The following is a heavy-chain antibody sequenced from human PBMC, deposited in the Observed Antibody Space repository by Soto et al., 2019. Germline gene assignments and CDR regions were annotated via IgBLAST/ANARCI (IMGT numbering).Heavy chain of an antibody. V-gene: IGHV1-8*01. Sequence: QVQLLQSGAEVKKPGASVKVSCKASGYTFTTYDIHWVRQATGQGLEWMGWMNPNSGKTGYGQKFQGRVTMTRNTSISTAYMEMSSLTPEDTAVYYCARVWDGGIPFDSWGHGTLVTVSS. CDR2: MNPNSGKT. CDR3: ARVWDGGIPFDS. CDR1: GYTFTTYD. J-gene: IGHJ4*01. D-gene: IGHD2-15*01.